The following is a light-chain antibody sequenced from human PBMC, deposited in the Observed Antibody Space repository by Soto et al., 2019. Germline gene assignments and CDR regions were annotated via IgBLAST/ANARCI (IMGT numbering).Light chain of an antibody. V-gene: IGKV3-20*01. CDR3: QQFGSSSWT. CDR1: QSVSSSY. J-gene: IGKJ1*01. CDR2: GAS. Sequence: ESVLTQSPGTLPLSPGEKATLSCRASQSVSSSYLAWYQQEPGQAPRLLIYGASSRATGIPDRFSGSGSGTDFTLTVSRLEPEDFAVYYCQQFGSSSWTFGQGTKVDIK.